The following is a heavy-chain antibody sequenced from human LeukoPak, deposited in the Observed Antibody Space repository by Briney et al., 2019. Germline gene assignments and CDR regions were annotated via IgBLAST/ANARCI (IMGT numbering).Heavy chain of an antibody. CDR3: ARAPLTTATSDYFDL. Sequence: SQTLSLTCTVSGGSISTNDYFWSWIRQSPEKGLEWIGYIHYSGITKSNPSLESRLTLSVDTSKNQLSLRLTSVTAADTAVYYCARAPLTTATSDYFDLWGLGTLVTVSS. J-gene: IGHJ4*02. CDR2: IHYSGIT. V-gene: IGHV4-30-4*01. D-gene: IGHD4-17*01. CDR1: GGSISTNDYF.